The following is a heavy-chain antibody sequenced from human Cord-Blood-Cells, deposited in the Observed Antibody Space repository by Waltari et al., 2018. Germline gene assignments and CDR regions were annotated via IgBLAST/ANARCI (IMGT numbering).Heavy chain of an antibody. J-gene: IGHJ3*02. V-gene: IGHV1-2*02. Sequence: QVQLVQSGAEVKKPGASVKVSCTASGYTFSGYYMHWVRQAPGQGLEWMGWINPNSGGTNYAKKFQGRVTMTRDTSISTAYMELSRLRSDDTAVYYCARRWDNWGWDAFDIWGQGTMVTVSS. CDR3: ARRWDNWGWDAFDI. CDR2: INPNSGGT. D-gene: IGHD7-27*01. CDR1: GYTFSGYY.